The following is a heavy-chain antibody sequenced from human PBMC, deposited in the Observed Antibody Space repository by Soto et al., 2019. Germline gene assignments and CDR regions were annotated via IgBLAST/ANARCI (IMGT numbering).Heavy chain of an antibody. V-gene: IGHV3-23*01. Sequence: EVQLLDYGGGFVQSVGSLRLPCASSGLTFSGSSMSWFHQAPGKGLEWVSSISVTGASADYAESVQGGFTVSRDNSKDIFSLEMNSLRAEETSVYFCSKIWSIAAEFSDHWGQGTLVIGSS. CDR1: GLTFSGSS. D-gene: IGHD6-13*01. CDR3: SKIWSIAAEFSDH. CDR2: ISVTGASA. J-gene: IGHJ4*02.